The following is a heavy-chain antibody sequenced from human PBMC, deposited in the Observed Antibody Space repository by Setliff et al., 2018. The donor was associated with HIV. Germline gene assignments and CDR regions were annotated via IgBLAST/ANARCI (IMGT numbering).Heavy chain of an antibody. Sequence: ASVKVSCKASGYTFTNYGISWVRQAPGQGLEWMGWISGYNGNTNYAQKFQCRVTMTTDTSTRTAYMELRSLRSDETAVYYCSRDSRSSIAPYNFDYWGQGTVVTVSS. V-gene: IGHV1-18*01. CDR3: SRDSRSSIAPYNFDY. J-gene: IGHJ4*02. CDR2: ISGYNGNT. CDR1: GYTFTNYG. D-gene: IGHD6-6*01.